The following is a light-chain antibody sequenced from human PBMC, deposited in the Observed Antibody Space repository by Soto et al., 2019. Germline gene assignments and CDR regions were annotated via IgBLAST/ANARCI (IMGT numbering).Light chain of an antibody. CDR2: VNN. Sequence: QSVLTQPPSASATPGQRVTISCSGSDSNVGAGYDVHWYQQLPGTAPKLLIFVNNNRPSGVPDRFSGSKSGTSASLAITGLQAEDEADYYCQSYDSSLSGVVFGGGTKLTVL. CDR1: DSNVGAGYD. V-gene: IGLV1-40*01. CDR3: QSYDSSLSGVV. J-gene: IGLJ3*02.